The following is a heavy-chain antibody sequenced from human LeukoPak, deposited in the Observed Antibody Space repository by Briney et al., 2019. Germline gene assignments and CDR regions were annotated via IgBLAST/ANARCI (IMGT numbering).Heavy chain of an antibody. D-gene: IGHD6-19*01. J-gene: IGHJ4*02. V-gene: IGHV4-59*08. CDR1: GGSISSYY. CDR2: IYYSGST. CDR3: ARAGYSSGWPVGYFDY. Sequence: PSETLSLTCTVSGGSISSYYWSWIRQPPGKGLEWIGYIYYSGSTNYNPSLKSRVTISVDASKNQFSLKLSSVTAADTAVYYCARAGYSSGWPVGYFDYWGQGTLVTVSS.